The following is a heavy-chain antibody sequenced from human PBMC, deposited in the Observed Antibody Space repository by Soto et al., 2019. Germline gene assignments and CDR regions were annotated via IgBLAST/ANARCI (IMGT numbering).Heavy chain of an antibody. CDR2: IIPILGIA. D-gene: IGHD2-15*01. J-gene: IGHJ6*02. Sequence: QVQLVQSGAEVKKPGSSVKVSCKASGGTFSSYTISWVRQAPGQGLEWMGRIIPILGIANYAQKFQGRVTITADKSTSTAYMELSSLRSEDTAVYYCARGRYGGNPTSGGMDVWGQGTTFTVSS. CDR3: ARGRYGGNPTSGGMDV. V-gene: IGHV1-69*02. CDR1: GGTFSSYT.